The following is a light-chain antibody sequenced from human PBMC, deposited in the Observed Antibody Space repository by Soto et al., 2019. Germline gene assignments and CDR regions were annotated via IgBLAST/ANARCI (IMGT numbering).Light chain of an antibody. V-gene: IGKV3-15*01. CDR1: QSVSSN. CDR3: QQYNNWPPWT. CDR2: GAS. Sequence: EIVMTQSPATLSVSPGERATLSCRASQSVSSNLAWYQQKPGQAPRLLIYGASTRATGIPARFIGSGSVTEFTLIVSSLQSEDFVVYYCQQYNNWPPWTFGQGTEVEIQ. J-gene: IGKJ1*01.